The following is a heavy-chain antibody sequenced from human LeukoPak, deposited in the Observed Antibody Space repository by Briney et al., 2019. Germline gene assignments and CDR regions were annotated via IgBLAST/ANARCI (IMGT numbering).Heavy chain of an antibody. V-gene: IGHV3-74*01. CDR3: ARDLRYYYDSSGYPDY. D-gene: IGHD3-22*01. CDR1: GFTFSSYW. Sequence: GGSLILSCAACGFTFSSYWMHWVRQAPGKGLVWASRINSDGSDTSYADSVKGRFTISRDNAKNTLYLQISSLRAEDTALYYCARDLRYYYDSSGYPDYWGQGTLVTVSS. J-gene: IGHJ4*02. CDR2: INSDGSDT.